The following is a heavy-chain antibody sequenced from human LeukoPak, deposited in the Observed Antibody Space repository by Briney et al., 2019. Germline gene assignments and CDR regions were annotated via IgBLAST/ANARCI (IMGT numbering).Heavy chain of an antibody. D-gene: IGHD6-19*01. CDR2: FDPEDGET. CDR1: GYTLTELS. Sequence: ASVKVSCKVSGYTLTELSMHWVRQAPGKGLEWMGGFDPEDGETIYAQKFQGRVTMTEDTSTDTAYMELSSLRSEDTAVYYCATARIAVAGMPYFDYWGQGTLVTVSS. V-gene: IGHV1-24*01. J-gene: IGHJ4*02. CDR3: ATARIAVAGMPYFDY.